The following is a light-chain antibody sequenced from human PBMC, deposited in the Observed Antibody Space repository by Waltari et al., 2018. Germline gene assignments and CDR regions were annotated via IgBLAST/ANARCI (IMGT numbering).Light chain of an antibody. V-gene: IGKV3-20*01. CDR2: GAS. Sequence: ERVMAQSPGTLSLSPGERATLSCRASQNLTSTFLAWYQQKPGQAPRLPIYGASRRATGIADRFSGSGSGTDFTLTISRLEPEDFAVYYCQQYDSSPWTFGQGTKVEIK. CDR3: QQYDSSPWT. J-gene: IGKJ1*01. CDR1: QNLTSTF.